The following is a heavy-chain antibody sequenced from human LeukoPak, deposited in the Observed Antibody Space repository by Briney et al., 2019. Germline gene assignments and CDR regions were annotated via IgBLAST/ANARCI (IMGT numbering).Heavy chain of an antibody. Sequence: ASVKVSCKASGYTFTGYYMHWVRQAPGQGLEWMGWINPNSGGTNYAQKFQGRVTMTRDTSISTAYMELSRLRSDDTAVYYCARDPTRRGYYYYMDVWGKGTTVTISS. V-gene: IGHV1-2*02. J-gene: IGHJ6*03. CDR2: INPNSGGT. CDR3: ARDPTRRGYYYYMDV. CDR1: GYTFTGYY. D-gene: IGHD3-10*01.